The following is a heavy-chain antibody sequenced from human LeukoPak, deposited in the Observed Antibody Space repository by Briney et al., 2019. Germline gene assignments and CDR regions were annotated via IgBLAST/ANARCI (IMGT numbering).Heavy chain of an antibody. V-gene: IGHV1-2*02. CDR3: ARSWGSRLTFDY. CDR2: INPNSGGT. D-gene: IGHD7-27*01. Sequence: ASVKVSCKASGYNFTGYYMHWVRQAPGQGLGWMGWINPNSGGTNYAQKFQGRVTMTRDTSISTAYMELSRLRSDDTAVYYCARSWGSRLTFDYWGQGTLVTVSS. CDR1: GYNFTGYY. J-gene: IGHJ4*02.